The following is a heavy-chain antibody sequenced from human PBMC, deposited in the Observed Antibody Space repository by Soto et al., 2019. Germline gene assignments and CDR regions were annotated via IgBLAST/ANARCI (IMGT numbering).Heavy chain of an antibody. CDR2: ISVSGGST. V-gene: IGHV3-23*01. Sequence: PGGSLRLSCAASGFTFSSYAMRWGRQAPGKGLEWVSAISVSGGSTYYADSVKGRFTISRDNYKNTLYLQMNSLRAEDTAVYYCAKCNALVIALAPVDYWGHGTLLTVSS. J-gene: IGHJ4*01. D-gene: IGHD6-19*01. CDR1: GFTFSSYA. CDR3: AKCNALVIALAPVDY.